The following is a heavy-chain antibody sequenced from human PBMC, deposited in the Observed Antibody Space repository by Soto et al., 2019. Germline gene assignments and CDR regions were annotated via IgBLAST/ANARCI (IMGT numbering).Heavy chain of an antibody. V-gene: IGHV3-23*01. CDR1: GFTFINYA. CDR3: ARKVLGSTSRPDWWYFDL. D-gene: IGHD2-2*01. CDR2: ISGGGDRT. J-gene: IGHJ2*01. Sequence: EVQLLESGGGLVQPGGSLRLSCVGSGFTFINYAMKWVRQTPGKGLEWVSGISGGGDRTFDADSVNGRFTISRDNSKNTVNLLMNSLRADDTAVYYCARKVLGSTSRPDWWYFDLWGRGTLVTVSS.